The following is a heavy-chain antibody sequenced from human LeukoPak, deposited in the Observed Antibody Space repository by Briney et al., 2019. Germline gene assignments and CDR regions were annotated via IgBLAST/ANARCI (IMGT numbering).Heavy chain of an antibody. Sequence: GASVKVSCKASGYTFTSYYMHWVRQAPGQGLEWMGWINPNSGGTNYAQKFQGRVTMTRDTSISTAYMELSRLRSDDTAVCYCARGPRGTMVRGVSYYYYYMDVWGKGTTVTVSS. CDR3: ARGPRGTMVRGVSYYYYYMDV. V-gene: IGHV1-2*02. D-gene: IGHD3-10*01. J-gene: IGHJ6*03. CDR2: INPNSGGT. CDR1: GYTFTSYY.